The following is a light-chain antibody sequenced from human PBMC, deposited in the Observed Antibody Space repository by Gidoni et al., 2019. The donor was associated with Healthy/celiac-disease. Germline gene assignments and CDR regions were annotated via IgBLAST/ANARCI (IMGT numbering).Light chain of an antibody. CDR1: QDISNY. CDR2: DAS. V-gene: IGKV1-33*01. Sequence: DIQMTQSPSSLSASVGARVTITCQASQDISNYLNWYQQKPGKAPKLLIYDASNLETGVPSRFSGSGSGTDVTFTISSLQPEDIATYYCQQYDNLLPLTFGGGTKVEIK. J-gene: IGKJ4*01. CDR3: QQYDNLLPLT.